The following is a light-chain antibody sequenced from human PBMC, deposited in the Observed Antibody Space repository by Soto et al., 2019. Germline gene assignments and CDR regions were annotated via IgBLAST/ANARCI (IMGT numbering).Light chain of an antibody. CDR2: EAS. Sequence: DIQMTQSPSTLSASVGDSVTITCRASLSIHHWLAWYPQKPGKAPKLLIYEASSLLSGVPSGFSGSGSGTELTLTISSLQPDDCADYYCQQYESESSTFGQGTKLDI. J-gene: IGKJ2*01. V-gene: IGKV1-5*03. CDR1: LSIHHW. CDR3: QQYESESST.